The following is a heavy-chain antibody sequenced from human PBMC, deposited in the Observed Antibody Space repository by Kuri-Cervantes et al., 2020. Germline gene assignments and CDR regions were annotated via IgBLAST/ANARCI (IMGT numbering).Heavy chain of an antibody. CDR1: GYTFTSYD. CDR3: ARGYEDAAIDY. V-gene: IGHV1-8*01. D-gene: IGHD5-12*01. Sequence: ASVKVSCKASGYTFTSYDINWVRQATGQGLEWMGWMNPNSGNTGYAQKFQGRVTMTRDTSTSTVYMELSSLRSEDTAVYYCARGYEDAAIDYWGQGTLVTVSS. J-gene: IGHJ4*02. CDR2: MNPNSGNT.